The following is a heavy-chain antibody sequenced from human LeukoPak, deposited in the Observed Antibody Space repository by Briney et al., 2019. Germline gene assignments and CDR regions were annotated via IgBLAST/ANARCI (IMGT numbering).Heavy chain of an antibody. CDR3: AKHRGYSYGSLGMDV. J-gene: IGHJ6*02. V-gene: IGHV3-30*18. D-gene: IGHD5-18*01. CDR2: ISYDGSNK. CDR1: GFTFSSYG. Sequence: PGRSLRLSSAASGFTFSSYGMHWVRQAPGKGLEWVAVISYDGSNKYYADSVKGRFTISRDNSKNTLYLQMNSLRAEDTAVYYCAKHRGYSYGSLGMDVWGQGTTVTVSS.